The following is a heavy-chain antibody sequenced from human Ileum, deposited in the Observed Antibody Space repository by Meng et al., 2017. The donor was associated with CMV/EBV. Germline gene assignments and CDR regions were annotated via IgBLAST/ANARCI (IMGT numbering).Heavy chain of an antibody. V-gene: IGHV4-39*07. CDR2: IYYSGST. J-gene: IGHJ5*02. D-gene: IGHD1-26*01. CDR3: ARDTTGHGNWFDP. CDR1: GGSISSSTYY. Sequence: SETLSLTCTVSGGSISSSTYYWGWIRQPPGKGLEWIGSIYYSGSTYYNLSLKSPVTISVDTSKNQFSLRLSSVTAADTAVYYCARDTTGHGNWFDPWGQGTLVTVSS.